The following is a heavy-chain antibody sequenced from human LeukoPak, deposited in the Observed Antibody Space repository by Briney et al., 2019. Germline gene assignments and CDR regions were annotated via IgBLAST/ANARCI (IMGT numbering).Heavy chain of an antibody. CDR3: ARAEPYSIPYYYYGMDV. D-gene: IGHD6-13*01. CDR2: IIPIFGTA. V-gene: IGHV1-69*13. CDR1: GYTFTSYG. Sequence: SVKVSCKASGYTFTSYGISWVRQAPGQGLEWMGGIIPIFGTANYAQKFQGRVTITADESTSTAYMKLSSLRSEDTAVYYCARAEPYSIPYYYYGMDVWGQGTTVTVSS. J-gene: IGHJ6*02.